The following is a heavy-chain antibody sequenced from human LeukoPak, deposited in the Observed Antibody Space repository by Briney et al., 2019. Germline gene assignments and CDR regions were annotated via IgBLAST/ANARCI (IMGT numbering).Heavy chain of an antibody. CDR1: GGSISSGGYY. D-gene: IGHD5-18*01. V-gene: IGHV4-30-2*01. Sequence: SETLSLTCTVSGGSISSGGYYWSWIRQPPGKGLEWIGYIYHSGSTYYNPSLKSRVTISVDRSKNQFSLKLSSVTAADTAVYYCAREVRGYSYGPPTRYYYMDVWGKGTTVTVSS. CDR3: AREVRGYSYGPPTRYYYMDV. CDR2: IYHSGST. J-gene: IGHJ6*03.